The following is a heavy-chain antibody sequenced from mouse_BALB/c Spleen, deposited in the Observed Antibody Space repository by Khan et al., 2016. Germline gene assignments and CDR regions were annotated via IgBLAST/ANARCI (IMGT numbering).Heavy chain of an antibody. Sequence: EVKLEESGGGLVQPGGSMKLSCVASGFTFSNYWMNWVRQFPEKGLEWIAEISLQSNNYATHYAESVKGRFTISRDDSKSSVYLQMNNLRPEDTGIYYCTRPFAYWGQGTLVTVSA. J-gene: IGHJ3*01. CDR2: ISLQSNNYAT. CDR3: TRPFAY. CDR1: GFTFSNYW. V-gene: IGHV6-6*02.